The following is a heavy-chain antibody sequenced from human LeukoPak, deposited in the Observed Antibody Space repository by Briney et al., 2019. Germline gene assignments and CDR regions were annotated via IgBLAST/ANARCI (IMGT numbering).Heavy chain of an antibody. CDR3: AREATIFGVVIITYYFDY. J-gene: IGHJ4*02. V-gene: IGHV1-69*05. Sequence: GSSVKVSCKASGGTFSSYDISWVRQAPGQGLEWMGRIIPIFGTANYAQKFQGRVTITTDESTSTAYMELSILRSEDAAVYYCAREATIFGVVIITYYFDYWGQGTLVTVSS. CDR1: GGTFSSYD. D-gene: IGHD3-3*01. CDR2: IIPIFGTA.